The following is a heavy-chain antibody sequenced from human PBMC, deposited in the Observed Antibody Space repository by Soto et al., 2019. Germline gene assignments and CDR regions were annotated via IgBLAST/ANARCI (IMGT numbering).Heavy chain of an antibody. V-gene: IGHV5-10-1*01. CDR1: GYSFAGYW. CDR2: IDPSDSQT. CDR3: ARQIYDSDTGPNFQYYFDT. D-gene: IGHD3-22*01. J-gene: IGHJ4*02. Sequence: PGGSLKISCXGSGYSFAGYWITWVRQKPGKGLEWMGRIDPSDSQTYYSPSIRGHVTISVTKSITTVFLQWSSLRASDTAMYYCARQIYDSDTGPNFQYYFDTWGQGAPVTISS.